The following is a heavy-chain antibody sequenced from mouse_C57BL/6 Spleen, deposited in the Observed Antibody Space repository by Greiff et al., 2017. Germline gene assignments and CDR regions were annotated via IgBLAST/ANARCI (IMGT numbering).Heavy chain of an antibody. CDR3: ARPDGSSYGRIAFAY. D-gene: IGHD1-1*01. V-gene: IGHV1-69*01. CDR1: GYTFTSYW. J-gene: IGHJ3*01. Sequence: QVQLQQPGAELVMPGASVKLSCKASGYTFTSYWMHWVKQRPGPGLEWIGEIDPSDSSTNYNQKFKGKSTLTVDKSSSTAYMQLSSLTSEDSAVYYCARPDGSSYGRIAFAYWGQGTLVTVSA. CDR2: IDPSDSST.